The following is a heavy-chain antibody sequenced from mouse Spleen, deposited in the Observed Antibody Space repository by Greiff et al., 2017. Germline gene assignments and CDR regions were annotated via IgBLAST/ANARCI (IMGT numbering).Heavy chain of an antibody. CDR2: IDPSDSYT. CDR3: AREGVGLAY. Sequence: VQLQQPGAELVMPGASVKLSCKASGYTFTSYWMHWVKQRPGQGLEWIGEIDPSDSYTNYNQKFKGKATLTADKSSSTAYMQLNSLTSEDSAVYFCAREGVGLAYWGQGTLVTVSA. CDR1: GYTFTSYW. V-gene: IGHV1-69*01. J-gene: IGHJ3*01. D-gene: IGHD1-1*02.